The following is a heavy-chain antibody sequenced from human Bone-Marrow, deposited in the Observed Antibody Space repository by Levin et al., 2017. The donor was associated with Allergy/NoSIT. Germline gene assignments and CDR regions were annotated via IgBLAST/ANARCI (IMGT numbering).Heavy chain of an antibody. CDR1: GFTFSSYA. Sequence: GESLKISCAASGFTFSSYAMSWVRQAPGKGLEWVSGIRGSGVGTYYADSVKGRFTISRDNSKNTLYRQMKSRRAEETAVYYCARAISSSWSTGDLDYWGQGTQVTVSS. D-gene: IGHD6-6*01. CDR3: ARAISSSWSTGDLDY. CDR2: IRGSGVGT. V-gene: IGHV3-23*01. J-gene: IGHJ4*02.